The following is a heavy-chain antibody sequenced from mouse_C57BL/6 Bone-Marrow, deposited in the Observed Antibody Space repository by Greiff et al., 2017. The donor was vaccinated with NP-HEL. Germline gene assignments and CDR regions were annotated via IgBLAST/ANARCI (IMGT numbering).Heavy chain of an antibody. V-gene: IGHV1-7*01. D-gene: IGHD4-1*01. CDR1: GYTFTSYW. CDR3: ARYSPNWDGEDY. J-gene: IGHJ2*01. CDR2: INPSSGYT. Sequence: QVQLKESGAELAKPGASVKLSCKASGYTFTSYWMHWVKQRPGQGLEWIGYINPSSGYTKYNQKFKDKATLTADKSSSTAYMKLSSLTDEDAAVYYCARYSPNWDGEDYWGQGTTLTVSS.